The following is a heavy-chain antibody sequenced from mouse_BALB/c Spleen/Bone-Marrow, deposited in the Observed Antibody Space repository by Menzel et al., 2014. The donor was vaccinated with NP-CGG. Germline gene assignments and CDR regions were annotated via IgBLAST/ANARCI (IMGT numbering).Heavy chain of an antibody. J-gene: IGHJ3*01. D-gene: IGHD1-1*01. CDR3: ANYYYGSSRFAY. V-gene: IGHV14-3*02. Sequence: VQLKQSGAALVKPGASVKLSCTASGFNIKDTYMHWVKPRPEQGLGWIGRIVPANGNTKYDPKFQGKATITADTSSSTAYLQLSSLTSEDTAVYYCANYYYGSSRFAYWGQGTLVTVSA. CDR2: IVPANGNT. CDR1: GFNIKDTY.